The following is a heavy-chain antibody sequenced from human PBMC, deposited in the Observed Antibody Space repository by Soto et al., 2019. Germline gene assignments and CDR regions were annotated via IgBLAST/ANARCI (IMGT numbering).Heavy chain of an antibody. CDR1: GGSFSSYY. J-gene: IGHJ5*02. CDR2: INHSGST. CDR3: AREGQRGTNWFDP. Sequence: SETLSLTSAVYGGSFSSYYWSWIRQPPGKGLEWIGEINHSGSTNYNPSLKSRVTISVDTSKNQFSLKLSSVTAADTAVYYCAREGQRGTNWFDPWGQGTLVTVSS. D-gene: IGHD6-25*01. V-gene: IGHV4-34*01.